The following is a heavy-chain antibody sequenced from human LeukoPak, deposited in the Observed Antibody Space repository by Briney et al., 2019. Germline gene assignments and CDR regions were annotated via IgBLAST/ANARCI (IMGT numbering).Heavy chain of an antibody. V-gene: IGHV1-8*03. D-gene: IGHD1-20*01. CDR1: GYTFTSYD. J-gene: IGHJ4*02. CDR3: ARDNFPVDTLDY. CDR2: MNPNSGNT. Sequence: ASVKVSCKASGYTFTSYDINWVRQATGQGLEWMGWMNPNSGNTGYAQKFQGRVTITRNTSISTAYMELSSLRSEDTAVYYCARDNFPVDTLDYWGQGTLVTVSS.